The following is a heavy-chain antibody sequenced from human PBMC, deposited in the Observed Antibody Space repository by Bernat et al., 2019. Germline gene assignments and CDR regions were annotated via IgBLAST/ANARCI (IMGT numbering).Heavy chain of an antibody. J-gene: IGHJ6*03. Sequence: QVQLQQWGAGLLKPSETLSLTCAVYGGSFSGYYWSWIRQPPGKGLEWIGEINHSGSTNYNPSLKSRVTISVDTSKNQFSLKLSSVTAADTAVYYCARTRTTVTPTRGYHYYMDVWGKGTTVTVSS. CDR3: ARTRTTVTPTRGYHYYMDV. V-gene: IGHV4-34*01. CDR1: GGSFSGYY. D-gene: IGHD4-17*01. CDR2: INHSGST.